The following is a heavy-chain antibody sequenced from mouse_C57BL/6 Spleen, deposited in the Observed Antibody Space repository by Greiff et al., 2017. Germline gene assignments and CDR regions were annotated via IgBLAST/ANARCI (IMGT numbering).Heavy chain of an antibody. Sequence: QVQLQQPGAELVKPGASVKLSCKASGYTFTSYWMHWVKQRPGRGLEWIGRIDPHSGGTKYNEKFKGKATLTVDKPSSTAYMQLSSLTSEDSAVXYCASNYYGSIDWYFDVWGTGTTVTVSS. CDR2: IDPHSGGT. CDR1: GYTFTSYW. J-gene: IGHJ1*03. V-gene: IGHV1-72*01. CDR3: ASNYYGSIDWYFDV. D-gene: IGHD1-1*01.